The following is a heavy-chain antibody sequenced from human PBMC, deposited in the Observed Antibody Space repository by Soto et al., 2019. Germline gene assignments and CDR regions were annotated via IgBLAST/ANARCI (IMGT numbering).Heavy chain of an antibody. J-gene: IGHJ4*02. V-gene: IGHV4-31*03. D-gene: IGHD3-10*01. Sequence: TLSLTCTVSGGTISRGGYYWSWIRQHPGKGLEWIGYIYYSGSTYYNPSLKSRVTISVDTSKNQFSLKLSSVTAADTAVYYCARAPYGSGSYYFFFSAFDYWGQGTLVTVSS. CDR2: IYYSGST. CDR1: GGTISRGGYY. CDR3: ARAPYGSGSYYFFFSAFDY.